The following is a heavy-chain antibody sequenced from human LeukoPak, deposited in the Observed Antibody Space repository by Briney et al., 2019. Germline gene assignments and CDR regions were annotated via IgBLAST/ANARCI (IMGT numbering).Heavy chain of an antibody. CDR1: GGSFSGYY. J-gene: IGHJ4*02. V-gene: IGHV4-34*01. CDR2: INHSGST. CDR3: ARPSIRYGSGSYPFDY. Sequence: SETLSLTCAVYGGSFSGYYWSWIRQPPGKGLEWIGEINHSGSTYYNPSLKSRVTISVDTSKNQFSLKLSSVTAADTAVYYCARPSIRYGSGSYPFDYWGQGTLVTVSS. D-gene: IGHD3-10*01.